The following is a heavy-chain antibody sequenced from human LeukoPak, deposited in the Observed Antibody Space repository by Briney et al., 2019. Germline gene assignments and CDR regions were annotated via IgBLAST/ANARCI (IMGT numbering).Heavy chain of an antibody. V-gene: IGHV4-4*07. CDR1: GGSISSYY. Sequence: SETLSLTCTVSGGSISSYYWSWIRQPAGKGLEWIGRIYTSGSPNYNPSLKSRVTMSVDTSKNQFSLKLSSVTAADTAVYYCTVRAYYDFWSGYYTGIVSDYCGQGTLVTVSS. D-gene: IGHD3-3*01. CDR2: IYTSGSP. J-gene: IGHJ4*02. CDR3: TVRAYYDFWSGYYTGIVSDY.